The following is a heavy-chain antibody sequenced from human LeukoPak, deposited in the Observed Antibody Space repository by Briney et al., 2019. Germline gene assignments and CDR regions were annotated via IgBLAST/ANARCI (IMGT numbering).Heavy chain of an antibody. D-gene: IGHD3-22*01. Sequence: PGTSLRLSCTVSGFTFSGYGMSWVRQAPGKGLEWVSAISGSGGSTYYADSVKGRFTISRDNSKNTLYLQMNSLRAEDTAVYYCAKGQGGYYDSSGYYVGYYFDYWGQGTLVTVSS. CDR1: GFTFSGYG. CDR2: ISGSGGST. V-gene: IGHV3-23*01. CDR3: AKGQGGYYDSSGYYVGYYFDY. J-gene: IGHJ4*02.